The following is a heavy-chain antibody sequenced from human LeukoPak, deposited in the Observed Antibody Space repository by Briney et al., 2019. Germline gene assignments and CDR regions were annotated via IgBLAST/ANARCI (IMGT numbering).Heavy chain of an antibody. CDR2: ISAYNGNT. CDR1: GYTFTSYG. CDR3: ARVRGIVVVVADKLPIFDY. J-gene: IGHJ4*02. D-gene: IGHD2-15*01. Sequence: GASVKVSCKASGYTFTSYGISWVRQAPGQGLEWMGWISAYNGNTNYAQKLQGRVTMTTDTSTSTAYMELRSLRSDDTAVYYCARVRGIVVVVADKLPIFDYWGQGTLVTVSS. V-gene: IGHV1-18*01.